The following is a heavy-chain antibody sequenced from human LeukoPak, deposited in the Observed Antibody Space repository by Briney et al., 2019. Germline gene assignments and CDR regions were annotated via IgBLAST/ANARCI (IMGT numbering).Heavy chain of an antibody. CDR3: AKDLRSAWYYFDD. CDR2: ISGSAGNT. J-gene: IGHJ4*02. V-gene: IGHV3-23*01. Sequence: GGSLRLSCEASGFTFSGYAMSWVRQAPGKGLEWVSGISGSAGNTYYADSVKGRFTISRDNSKNTLYLQMNSLRAEDTAVYYCAKDLRSAWYYFDDWGQGTLVTVSS. D-gene: IGHD6-19*01. CDR1: GFTFSGYA.